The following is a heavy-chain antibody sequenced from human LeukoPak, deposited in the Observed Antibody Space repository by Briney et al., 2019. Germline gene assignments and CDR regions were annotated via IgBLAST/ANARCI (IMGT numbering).Heavy chain of an antibody. CDR1: GGSFSGYY. J-gene: IGHJ4*02. V-gene: IGHV4-34*01. D-gene: IGHD5-24*01. CDR2: INHSGST. CDR3: ASGKRWLPTPLWY. Sequence: SETLSLTCAVYGGSFSGYYWSWIRQPPGKGLEWIGEINHSGSTNYNPSLKSRVTISVDTSKNQFSLKLSSVTAADTAVYYCASGKRWLPTPLWYWGQGTLVTVSS.